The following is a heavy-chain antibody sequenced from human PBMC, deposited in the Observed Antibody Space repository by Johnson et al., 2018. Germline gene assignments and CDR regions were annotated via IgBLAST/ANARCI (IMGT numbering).Heavy chain of an antibody. Sequence: VQLVESGGGVVRPGGSLRLSCAASGFTFDDYGMSWVRQAPGKGLEWVSGINWNGGSTGYADSVKGRFTISRDNAKNSLYLKMNSLRAEDTALYYCAKSTGRDYYDSSGSITRGFYYYYMDVWGKGTTVTVSS. CDR1: GFTFDDYG. D-gene: IGHD3-22*01. CDR2: INWNGGST. CDR3: AKSTGRDYYDSSGSITRGFYYYYMDV. V-gene: IGHV3-20*04. J-gene: IGHJ6*03.